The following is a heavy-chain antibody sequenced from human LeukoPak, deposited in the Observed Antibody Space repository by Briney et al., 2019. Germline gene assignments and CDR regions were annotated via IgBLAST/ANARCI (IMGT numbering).Heavy chain of an antibody. CDR1: GFTFSSNY. CDR2: IYSGGST. D-gene: IGHD4-11*01. CDR3: ASRAKVTTDRFWFDP. J-gene: IGHJ5*02. Sequence: GGSLRLSCAASGFTFSSNYMSWVRQAPGKGLEWVSVIYSGGSTSYADSVKGRFTISRDNSKNTLYLQMNSLRAEDTAVYYCASRAKVTTDRFWFDPWGQGTLVTVSS. V-gene: IGHV3-53*01.